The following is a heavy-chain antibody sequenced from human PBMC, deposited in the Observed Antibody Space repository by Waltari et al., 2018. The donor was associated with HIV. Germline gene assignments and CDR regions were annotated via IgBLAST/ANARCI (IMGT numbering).Heavy chain of an antibody. CDR1: GYSFPGSW. D-gene: IGHD3-10*01. V-gene: IGHV5-51*01. CDR2: IYPRDSET. Sequence: EVQLLQSGAEVKQPGESLNISCKGSGYSFPGSWNGRVRQKPGKGLEWMGIIYPRDSETRLSPSFQGQVTISADKSIDTAYLHWTSLKASDTAIYYCTRQLYRGGEVAYWGQGTLVTVSS. J-gene: IGHJ4*02. CDR3: TRQLYRGGEVAY.